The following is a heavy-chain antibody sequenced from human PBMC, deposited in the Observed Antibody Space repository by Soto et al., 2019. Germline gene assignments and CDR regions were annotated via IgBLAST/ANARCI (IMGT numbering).Heavy chain of an antibody. V-gene: IGHV1-46*01. CDR2: INPSGGST. Sequence: QVQLVQSGAEVKKPGASVKVSCKASGYTFTSYDMHWVRQAPGQGLEWMGIINPSGGSTSYAQKFQGRVTMTRDTSTSTVYMELSSLRYEDTAVYYCARSQYYYDAFDIWGQGTMVTVSS. J-gene: IGHJ3*02. CDR3: ARSQYYYDAFDI. D-gene: IGHD3-10*01. CDR1: GYTFTSYD.